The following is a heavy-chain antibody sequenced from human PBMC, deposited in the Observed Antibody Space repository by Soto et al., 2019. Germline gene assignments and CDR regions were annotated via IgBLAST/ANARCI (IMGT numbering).Heavy chain of an antibody. J-gene: IGHJ6*02. D-gene: IGHD4-4*01. CDR1: GFSFDSYS. Sequence: ESGGGVVQPGRSLTLSCAGSGFSFDSYSMHWVRQAPGKGLEWVTTVSFDSKNKYYIDSVEGRFTISRDNSKNMLYLQMNSLTHEDTAVYYCAKESVEATYSFYGMDVWGPGTTVTVSS. CDR2: VSFDSKNK. V-gene: IGHV3-30*18. CDR3: AKESVEATYSFYGMDV.